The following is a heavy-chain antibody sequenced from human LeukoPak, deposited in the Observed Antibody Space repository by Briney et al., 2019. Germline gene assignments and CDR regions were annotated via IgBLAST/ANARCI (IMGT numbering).Heavy chain of an antibody. CDR1: AGSISSYY. D-gene: IGHD6-13*01. V-gene: IGHV4-59*01. CDR3: ARVYYSSSYDYWYFDL. CDR2: IYYSGHT. J-gene: IGHJ2*01. Sequence: SETLSLTCTVSAGSISSYYWSWIRQPPGEGLGWIGYIYYSGHTNYNPSLKSRVTISVDTSKNQFSLKLSSVTAADTAVYYCARVYYSSSYDYWYFDLWGRGTLVTVSS.